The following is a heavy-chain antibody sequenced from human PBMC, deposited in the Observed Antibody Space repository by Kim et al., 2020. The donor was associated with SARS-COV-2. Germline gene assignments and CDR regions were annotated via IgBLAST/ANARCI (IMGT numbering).Heavy chain of an antibody. D-gene: IGHD3-10*01. CDR1: GFTFSDYY. CDR3: ARDGNLLWFGELRKSGMDV. J-gene: IGHJ6*02. Sequence: GGSLRLSCAASGFTFSDYYMSWIRQAPGKGLEWVSYISSSGSTIYYADSVKGRFTISRDNAKNSLYLQMNSLRAEDTAVYYCARDGNLLWFGELRKSGMDVWGQGTTVTVSS. V-gene: IGHV3-11*04. CDR2: ISSSGSTI.